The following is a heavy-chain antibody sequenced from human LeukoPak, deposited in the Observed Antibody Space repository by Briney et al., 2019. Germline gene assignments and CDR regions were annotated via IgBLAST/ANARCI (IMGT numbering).Heavy chain of an antibody. J-gene: IGHJ6*03. CDR2: TYYRSKWYN. CDR1: GDSVSSNSAA. CDR3: ARGTAMVYYYYSYYLDV. D-gene: IGHD5-18*01. Sequence: SQTLSLTCAISGDSVSSNSAAWNWIRQSPSRGLEWLGRTYYRSKWYNDYAVSVKSRTTIDPATSKNQFSLQLNSVTPEDTAVYYCARGTAMVYYYYSYYLDVWGKGTTVTVSS. V-gene: IGHV6-1*01.